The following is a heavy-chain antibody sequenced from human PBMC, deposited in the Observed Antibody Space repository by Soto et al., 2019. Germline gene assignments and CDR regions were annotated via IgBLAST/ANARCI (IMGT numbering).Heavy chain of an antibody. Sequence: EVQLVESGGGLVQPGGSLRLSCAASGFTVSSNYMSWVRQAPGKGLECVSVIYSGGSTYYADSVKGRFTLSRDNSKNTLYLQMNSLRAEDTAVYYCARDSSLDAFDIWGQGRIVTVSS. CDR2: IYSGGST. J-gene: IGHJ3*02. CDR1: GFTVSSNY. CDR3: ARDSSLDAFDI. V-gene: IGHV3-66*01.